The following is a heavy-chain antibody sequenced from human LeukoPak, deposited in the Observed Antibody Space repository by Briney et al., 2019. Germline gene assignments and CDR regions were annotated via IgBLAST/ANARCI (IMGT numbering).Heavy chain of an antibody. CDR3: ARQLAAYTYYFDY. V-gene: IGHV1-69*13. CDR1: GGTFSSYA. D-gene: IGHD1-1*01. CDR2: IIPIFGTA. Sequence: ASVKVSCKASGGTFSSYAISWVRQAPGQGLEWMGGIIPIFGTANYAQKFQGRVTITADESTSTAYMELSSLRSEDTAVYYCARQLAAYTYYFDYWGQGTLVTVSS. J-gene: IGHJ4*02.